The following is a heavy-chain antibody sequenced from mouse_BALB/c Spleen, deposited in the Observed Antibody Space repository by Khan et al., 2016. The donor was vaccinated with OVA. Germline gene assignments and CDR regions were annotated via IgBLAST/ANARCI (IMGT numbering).Heavy chain of an antibody. Sequence: QVQLKQSGAELARPGASVKMSCKASGYTFTSYTMHWVKQRPGQGLEWIGYINPSSAYTNYNQKFKDKATLTADKSSNTAYMQLSSLTSEDSAVYYCARIYYDYDGYYAMDYWGQGTSVTVSS. CDR2: INPSSAYT. CDR3: ARIYYDYDGYYAMDY. J-gene: IGHJ4*01. V-gene: IGHV1-4*01. D-gene: IGHD2-4*01. CDR1: GYTFTSYT.